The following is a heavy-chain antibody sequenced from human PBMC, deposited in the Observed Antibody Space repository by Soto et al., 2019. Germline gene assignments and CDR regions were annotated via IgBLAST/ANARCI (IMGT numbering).Heavy chain of an antibody. V-gene: IGHV3-23*01. CDR2: ISAGGGNT. CDR3: AKAPTYDYYYYMDV. Sequence: EVHLLESGGGLVQPGGSLRLSCAASGFSFNIYAMKWVRQAPGKGLECVSAISAGGGNTYYADSVKGRFTISRANSKNTLYLQMNSLRADDTAVYYCAKAPTYDYYYYMDVWGKGTTVTVSS. CDR1: GFSFNIYA. J-gene: IGHJ6*03.